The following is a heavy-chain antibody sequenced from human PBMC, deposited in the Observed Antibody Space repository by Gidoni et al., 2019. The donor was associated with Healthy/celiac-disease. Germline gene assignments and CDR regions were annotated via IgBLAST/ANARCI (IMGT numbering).Heavy chain of an antibody. J-gene: IGHJ1*01. CDR3: ASDRGPATVTMGYFQH. CDR1: GFTFSSYG. Sequence: QVQLVESGGGVVQPGRSLRLSCAAPGFTFSSYGMNWVRQAPGKGLEWVAVISYDGSNKYYADSVKGRFTISRDNSKNTLYLQMNSLRAEDTAVYYCASDRGPATVTMGYFQHWGQGTLVTVSS. V-gene: IGHV3-30*03. CDR2: ISYDGSNK. D-gene: IGHD4-17*01.